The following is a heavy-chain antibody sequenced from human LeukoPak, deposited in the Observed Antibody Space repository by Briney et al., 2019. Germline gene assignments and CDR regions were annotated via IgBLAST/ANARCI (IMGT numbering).Heavy chain of an antibody. CDR3: ANHLACGSTSCPPFDY. V-gene: IGHV3-48*04. J-gene: IGHJ4*02. Sequence: GGSLRLSCAASGFTFSSHAMNWVRQAPGKGLEWISSISTDSLTIKYADFLSGQFTISRDNAENSLYLQMNSLRAEDTAVYYCANHLACGSTSCPPFDYWGQGTLVTVSS. D-gene: IGHD2-2*01. CDR2: ISTDSLTI. CDR1: GFTFSSHA.